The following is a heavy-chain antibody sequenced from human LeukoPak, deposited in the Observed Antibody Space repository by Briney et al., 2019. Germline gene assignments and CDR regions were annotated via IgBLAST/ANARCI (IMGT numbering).Heavy chain of an antibody. CDR1: GFDVSINY. Sequence: PGGSLRLSCAASGFDVSINYMSWIRQSPEKGLEWVSIIHNDGRTYYADSVKGRFTVSRDNSKNTVSLQMDSLRVDDTGVYYCARGFLQLTPYYFDYWGQGTLVTVSS. CDR2: IHNDGRT. J-gene: IGHJ4*02. CDR3: ARGFLQLTPYYFDY. V-gene: IGHV3-66*01. D-gene: IGHD1-1*01.